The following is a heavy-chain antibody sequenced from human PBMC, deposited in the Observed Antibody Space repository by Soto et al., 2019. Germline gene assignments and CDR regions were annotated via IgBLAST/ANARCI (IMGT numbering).Heavy chain of an antibody. D-gene: IGHD3-22*01. CDR3: AKPLYYDSSGYYYYYYYGMDV. CDR2: ISGSGGST. CDR1: GFTFSSYA. V-gene: IGHV3-23*01. Sequence: GGSLRLSCAASGFTFSSYAMSWVRQAPGEGLEWVSAISGSGGSTYYADSVKGRFTISRDNSKNTLYLQMNSLRAEDTAVYYCAKPLYYDSSGYYYYYYYGMDVWGQGTTVTVSS. J-gene: IGHJ6*02.